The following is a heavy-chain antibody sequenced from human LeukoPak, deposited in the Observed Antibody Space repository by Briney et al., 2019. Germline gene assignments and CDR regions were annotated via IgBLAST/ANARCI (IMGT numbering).Heavy chain of an antibody. V-gene: IGHV1-69*05. J-gene: IGHJ4*02. CDR2: IIPIFGRA. CDR1: GGTFTSYA. CDR3: ARDHSYDSSGLLDY. Sequence: ASVKVSCKASGGTFTSYAISWVRQAPGQGLEWMGGIIPIFGRANYAQKFQGRVKITTDESTSTAYIELSSLRSEDTAVYYCARDHSYDSSGLLDYWGQGTLVTVSS. D-gene: IGHD3-22*01.